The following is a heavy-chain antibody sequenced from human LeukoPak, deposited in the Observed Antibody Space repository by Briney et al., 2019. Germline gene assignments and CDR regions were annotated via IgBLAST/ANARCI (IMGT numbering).Heavy chain of an antibody. CDR2: IYYGGST. D-gene: IGHD1-26*01. CDR1: GGSISSSSYY. Sequence: SETLSLTCTVSGGSISSSSYYWGWIRQPPGKGLEWIGSIYYGGSTYYNPSLKSRVTISVDTSKNQFSLKLSSVTAADTAVYYCARPQLGNDAFDIWGQGTMVTVSS. CDR3: ARPQLGNDAFDI. V-gene: IGHV4-39*01. J-gene: IGHJ3*02.